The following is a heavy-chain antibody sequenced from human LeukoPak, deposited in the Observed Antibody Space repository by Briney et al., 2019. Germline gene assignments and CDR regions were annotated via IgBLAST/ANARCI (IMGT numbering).Heavy chain of an antibody. Sequence: SQTLSLTCTVSGASISGGSYYWSWIRQPAGRDLEWIGRVYTTGSTDYSPSLQDRVIISLDTSKNQFSLKLTSVTAAETAVYYCAREVGVGIDWFDPWGQGTLVTVSS. V-gene: IGHV4-61*02. CDR1: GASISGGSYY. CDR3: AREVGVGIDWFDP. CDR2: VYTTGST. D-gene: IGHD2-21*01. J-gene: IGHJ5*02.